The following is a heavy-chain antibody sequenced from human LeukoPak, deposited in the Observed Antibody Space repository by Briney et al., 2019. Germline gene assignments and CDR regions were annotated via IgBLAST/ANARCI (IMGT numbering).Heavy chain of an antibody. D-gene: IGHD5-12*01. Sequence: GGSLRLSCAASGFTFSSYGMHWVRQAPGKGLEWVAVISYDGSNKYYADSVKGRFTISRDNSENTLYLQMNSLRAEDTAVYYCAKDTYSGYDPDAFDIWGQGTMVTVSS. CDR2: ISYDGSNK. J-gene: IGHJ3*02. CDR3: AKDTYSGYDPDAFDI. CDR1: GFTFSSYG. V-gene: IGHV3-30*18.